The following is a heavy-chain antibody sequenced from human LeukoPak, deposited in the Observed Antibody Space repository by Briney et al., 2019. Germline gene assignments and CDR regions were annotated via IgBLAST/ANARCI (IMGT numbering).Heavy chain of an antibody. Sequence: SETLSLTCTVSDDSITDSSLYWGWIRQPPGKGLEWIGTIHFSGSTYFNPSLKSRVTISVDTSKNQFSLKLSSVTAADTAVYYCAKTHFWYFDLWGRGTLVTVSS. CDR3: AKTHFWYFDL. CDR1: DDSITDSSLY. V-gene: IGHV4-39*07. J-gene: IGHJ2*01. CDR2: IHFSGST.